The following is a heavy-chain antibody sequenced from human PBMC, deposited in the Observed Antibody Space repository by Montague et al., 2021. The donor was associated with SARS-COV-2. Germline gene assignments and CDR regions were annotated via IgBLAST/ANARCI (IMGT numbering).Heavy chain of an antibody. CDR2: IYYTGST. CDR3: ARLGRGYSYGLDAFEV. V-gene: IGHV4-39*01. J-gene: IGHJ3*01. CDR1: GGSISNGIYY. Sequence: SETLSLTCTVSGGSISNGIYYWGWIRQPPGKGLEWIGSIYYTGSTYYNPSLKSRVTISMNTSNNQFFLKLTSVTAADTAVYYCARLGRGYSYGLDAFEVWGQGTMVTVSS. D-gene: IGHD5-18*01.